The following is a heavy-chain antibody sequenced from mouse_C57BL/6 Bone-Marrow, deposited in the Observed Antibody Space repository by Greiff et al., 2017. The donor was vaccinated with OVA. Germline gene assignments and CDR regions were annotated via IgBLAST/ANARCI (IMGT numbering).Heavy chain of an antibody. Sequence: VQLKESGAELVRPGASVKLSCTASGFNIKDDYMHWVKERPEQGQEWIGWIDPENGDTEYASKFQGKATITADTSSKTVYLHLSSLTSEDTAVYYCTTYRYWGQGTTLTVSS. CDR1: GFNIKDDY. CDR3: TTYRY. CDR2: IDPENGDT. V-gene: IGHV14-4*01. J-gene: IGHJ2*01.